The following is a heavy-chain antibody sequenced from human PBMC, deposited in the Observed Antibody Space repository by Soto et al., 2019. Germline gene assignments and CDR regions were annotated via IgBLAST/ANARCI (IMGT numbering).Heavy chain of an antibody. CDR3: ARGAYLSWFDP. V-gene: IGHV3-48*01. Sequence: GGSLRLSCAASGFTFSSYSMNWVRQAPGKGLEWVSYISSSSSTIYYADSVKGRFTISRDNAKNSLYLQMNSLRAEDTAVYYCARGAYLSWFDPWGQGTLVTVSS. J-gene: IGHJ5*02. CDR1: GFTFSSYS. CDR2: ISSSSSTI.